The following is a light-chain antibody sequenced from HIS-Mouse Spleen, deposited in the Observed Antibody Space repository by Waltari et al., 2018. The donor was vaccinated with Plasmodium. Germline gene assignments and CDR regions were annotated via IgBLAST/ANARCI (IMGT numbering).Light chain of an antibody. CDR2: DAS. Sequence: AIQLTPSPSSLSASGEDTLTITCRATQGISSALAWYQQKPGKAPKLLIYDASSLESGVPSRFSGSGSGTDFTLTISSLQPEDFATYYCQQFNSYPLTFGGGTKVEIK. CDR3: QQFNSYPLT. CDR1: QGISSA. V-gene: IGKV1-13*02. J-gene: IGKJ4*01.